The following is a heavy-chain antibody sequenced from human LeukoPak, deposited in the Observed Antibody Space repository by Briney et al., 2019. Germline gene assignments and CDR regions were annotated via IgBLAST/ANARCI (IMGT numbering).Heavy chain of an antibody. J-gene: IGHJ4*02. CDR1: GGTFSSYA. V-gene: IGHV1-69*05. CDR2: IIPIFGTA. Sequence: SVKVSCKASGGTFSSYAISWVRQAPGQGLEWMGRIIPIFGTANYAQKFQGRVTITTDESTSTAYMELSSPRSEDTAVYYCASGGRIAAAGYYFDYWGQGTLVTVSS. CDR3: ASGGRIAAAGYYFDY. D-gene: IGHD6-13*01.